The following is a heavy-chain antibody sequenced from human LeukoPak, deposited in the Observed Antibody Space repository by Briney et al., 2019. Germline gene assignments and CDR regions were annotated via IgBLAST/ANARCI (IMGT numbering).Heavy chain of an antibody. V-gene: IGHV2-5*02. CDR3: AHGLGPNNTAWAVGF. CDR2: IYWDDDK. Sequence: SGPTRVKPTQTLTLTCTFSGFSLTSRPLGVGWIRQPPGKALECLALIYWDDDKRYSPSLRSRLTITKDTSKNQVVLTMTNMDLGDTHTYYCAHGLGPNNTAWAVGFRGQG. J-gene: IGHJ4*02. D-gene: IGHD3-16*01. CDR1: GFSLTSRPLG.